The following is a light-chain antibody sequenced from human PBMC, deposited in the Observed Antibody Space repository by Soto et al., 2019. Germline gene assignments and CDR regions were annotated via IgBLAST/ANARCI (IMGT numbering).Light chain of an antibody. V-gene: IGKV1-39*01. Sequence: DVQMTQSPSSLSASVGDRVTITCRASQNIDIYLNWYQQKPGRPPTLLIYTTSRLQSGVTTRFSGRGSGTDFTLTISNLQPEDFATYSCHQSYITPPAFGQGTKVDIK. CDR1: QNIDIY. CDR2: TTS. J-gene: IGKJ2*01. CDR3: HQSYITPPA.